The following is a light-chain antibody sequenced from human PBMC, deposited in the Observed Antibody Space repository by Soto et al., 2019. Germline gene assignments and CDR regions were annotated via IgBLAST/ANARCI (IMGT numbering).Light chain of an antibody. CDR1: QSISNS. CDR2: TTS. Sequence: IQMTQSPSSLSASVGDRVTISCRASQSISNSLNWYQQKPGRAPNLLIYTTSSLQRGVSSRFRGSGSGTEFTLTISSLQPEDFATYYGQQTYSSPQFTFGPGTTVDF. V-gene: IGKV1-39*01. CDR3: QQTYSSPQFT. J-gene: IGKJ3*01.